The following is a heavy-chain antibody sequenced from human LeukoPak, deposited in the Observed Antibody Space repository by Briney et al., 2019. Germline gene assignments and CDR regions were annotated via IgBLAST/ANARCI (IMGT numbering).Heavy chain of an antibody. CDR1: GYTFTGYY. Sequence: ASVKVSCKASGYTFTGYYMHCVRQAPGQGLEWMGWINPNSGGTNYAQKFQGRVTMTRDTSISTAYMELSRLRSDDTAVYYCARVGRGDWYYFDYWGQGTLVTVSS. CDR2: INPNSGGT. J-gene: IGHJ4*02. CDR3: ARVGRGDWYYFDY. V-gene: IGHV1-2*02. D-gene: IGHD2-21*02.